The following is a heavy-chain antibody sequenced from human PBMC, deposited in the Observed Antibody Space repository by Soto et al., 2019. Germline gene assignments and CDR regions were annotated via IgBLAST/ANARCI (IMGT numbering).Heavy chain of an antibody. CDR2: INHSGST. Sequence: QVQLQQWGAGLLKPSETLSLTCAVYGGSFSGYYWSWIRQPPGKGLEWIGEINHSGSTNYNPSLKSRVTISVDTSKNQFSLKLSSVTAADTAVYYCARGPNRAAAGLDYWGQGTLVTVSS. CDR1: GGSFSGYY. CDR3: ARGPNRAAAGLDY. D-gene: IGHD6-13*01. J-gene: IGHJ4*02. V-gene: IGHV4-34*01.